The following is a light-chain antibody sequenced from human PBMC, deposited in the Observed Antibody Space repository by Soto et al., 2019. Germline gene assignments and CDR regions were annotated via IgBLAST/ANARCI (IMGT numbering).Light chain of an antibody. CDR2: SNN. J-gene: IGLJ1*01. CDR1: SSNIGSNT. Sequence: QSALTQPPSASGTPGQRVTISCSGSSSNIGSNTVNWYQQLPGTAPKLLIYSNNQRPSGVPDRFSGSKSGTSASLAISGLQSEDEDDYYCAAWDDSPYVFGTGTKVTVL. V-gene: IGLV1-44*01. CDR3: AAWDDSPYV.